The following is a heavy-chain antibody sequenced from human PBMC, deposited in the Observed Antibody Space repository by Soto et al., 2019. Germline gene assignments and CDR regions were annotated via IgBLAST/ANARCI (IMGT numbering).Heavy chain of an antibody. Sequence: PGGSLRLSCAASGFTFSSYAMHWVRQAPGKGLEWVAVISYDGSNKYYADSVKGRFTISRDNSKNTLYLQMNSLRAEDTAVYYCASALTQLAVAAVFDYWGQGTLVTVSS. D-gene: IGHD6-19*01. CDR2: ISYDGSNK. CDR3: ASALTQLAVAAVFDY. CDR1: GFTFSSYA. V-gene: IGHV3-30-3*01. J-gene: IGHJ4*02.